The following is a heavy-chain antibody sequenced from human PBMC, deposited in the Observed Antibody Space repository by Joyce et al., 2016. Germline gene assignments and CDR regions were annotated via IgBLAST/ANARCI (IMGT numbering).Heavy chain of an antibody. Sequence: EVQLVESGGGLVQPGGSLRFSCVASGLTFRDYSMNWVRQAPGKGLEGVSYINSGSSSIYYADSVKGQFTISRDNAKNSLYLQMNSLGAEDTAVYYCAVRAGTYSFDCWGQGTLVTVSS. D-gene: IGHD1-1*01. J-gene: IGHJ4*02. V-gene: IGHV3-48*04. CDR1: GLTFRDYS. CDR3: AVRAGTYSFDC. CDR2: INSGSSSI.